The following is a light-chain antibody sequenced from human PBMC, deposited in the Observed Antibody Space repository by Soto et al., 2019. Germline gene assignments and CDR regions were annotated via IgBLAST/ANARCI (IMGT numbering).Light chain of an antibody. CDR1: PSLTSN. CDR3: QQYTDWTLT. J-gene: IGKJ1*01. V-gene: IGKV3D-15*01. CDR2: GIS. Sequence: EMVITQSPANLSMSPCRRATLFSRARPSLTSNYLAGYQQKPAQTPSILINGISNRATGVPDRFSGGGAGRDLTLTISSLQPEDFAVYYCQQYTDWTLTFGQGTKVDIK.